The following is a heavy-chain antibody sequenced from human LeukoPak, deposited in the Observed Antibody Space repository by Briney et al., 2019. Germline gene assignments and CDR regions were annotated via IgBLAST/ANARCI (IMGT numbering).Heavy chain of an antibody. CDR2: INHSGGT. CDR1: GGSISSNNW. CDR3: ASLARGGNWFDP. V-gene: IGHV4-4*02. J-gene: IGHJ5*02. Sequence: PSGTLSLTCAVSGGSISSNNWWSWVRQPPGKGLEWIGEINHSGGTNYNPSLKSRVTISVDTSKNQFSLKLSSVTAADTAVYYCASLARGGNWFDPWGQGTLVTVSS. D-gene: IGHD6-6*01.